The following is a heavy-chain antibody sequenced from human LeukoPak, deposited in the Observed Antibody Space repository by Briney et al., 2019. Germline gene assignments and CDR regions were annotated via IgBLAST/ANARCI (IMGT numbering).Heavy chain of an antibody. J-gene: IGHJ4*02. CDR3: ARDPCHGALDY. V-gene: IGHV3-7*03. CDR2: IKQDGTEE. D-gene: IGHD2-2*01. Sequence: TGGSLRLSCAASGFTLSNHWMTWVRQVPGRGPEWVANIKQDGTEEYYVDSVRGRFSISKDNAKNSLYLQMNSLRAEDTAVYYCARDPCHGALDYWGQGALVTVSS. CDR1: GFTLSNHW.